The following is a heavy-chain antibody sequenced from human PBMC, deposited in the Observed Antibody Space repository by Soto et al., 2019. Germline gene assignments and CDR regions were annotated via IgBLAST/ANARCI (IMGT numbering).Heavy chain of an antibody. CDR2: ISYDGSNK. CDR1: GFTFSSYG. CDR3: AGSYFDY. Sequence: QVQLVESGGGVVQPGRSLRLSCAASGFTFSSYGMHWVRQAPGKGLEWVAVISYDGSNKYYADSVKGRFTISRDNSKNTLYLQMNSLGAEDTAVYYCAGSYFDYWGQGTLVTVSS. D-gene: IGHD3-10*01. J-gene: IGHJ4*02. V-gene: IGHV3-30*03.